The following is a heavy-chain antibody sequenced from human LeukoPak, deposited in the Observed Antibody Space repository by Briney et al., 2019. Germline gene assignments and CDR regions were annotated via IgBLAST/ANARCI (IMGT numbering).Heavy chain of an antibody. D-gene: IGHD6-13*01. CDR1: GYTFTGYY. V-gene: IGHV1-2*06. J-gene: IGHJ4*02. CDR3: AKDLARIAAAGRDY. Sequence: ASVKVSCKASGYTFTGYYMHWVRQAPGQGLEGMGRINPNSGGTNYAQKFQGRVTMTRDTSISTAYMELSRLRSDDTAVYYCAKDLARIAAAGRDYWGQGTLVTVSS. CDR2: INPNSGGT.